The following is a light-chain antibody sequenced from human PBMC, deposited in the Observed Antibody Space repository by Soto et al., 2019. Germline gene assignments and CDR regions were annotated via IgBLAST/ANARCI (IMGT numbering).Light chain of an antibody. CDR3: QQYSTYPWT. CDR2: DAS. V-gene: IGKV1-8*01. Sequence: AIRMTQSPSSLSASTGDRVTITCRASQGISSYLAWYQQKPGKAPKVLIFDASSLESGVPSRFSGSGSATEFTLTVSSLQPDDFATYYCQQYSTYPWTFGQGTKVDI. J-gene: IGKJ1*01. CDR1: QGISSY.